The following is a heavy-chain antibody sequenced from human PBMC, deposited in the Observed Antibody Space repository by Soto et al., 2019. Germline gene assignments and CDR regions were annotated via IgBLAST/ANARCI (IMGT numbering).Heavy chain of an antibody. CDR3: ARGGDVDTAMVTRLYGRRYYYYYGMDV. D-gene: IGHD5-18*01. Sequence: ASVKVSCKASGYTLTGYYMHWVRQAPGQGLEWMGWINPNSGGTNYAQKFQGWVTMTRDTSISTAYMELSRLRSDDTAVYYCARGGDVDTAMVTRLYGRRYYYYYGMDVWGQGTTVTVSS. CDR1: GYTLTGYY. J-gene: IGHJ6*02. V-gene: IGHV1-2*04. CDR2: INPNSGGT.